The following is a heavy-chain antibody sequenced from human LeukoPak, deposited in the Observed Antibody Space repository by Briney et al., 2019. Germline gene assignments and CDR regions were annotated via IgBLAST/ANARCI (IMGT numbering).Heavy chain of an antibody. CDR1: GLIFSTCG. CDR2: IDYDSSHI. V-gene: IGHV3-21*01. CDR3: ARDPLRYLRVGHYDY. J-gene: IGHJ4*02. D-gene: IGHD3-9*01. Sequence: GGSLRLSCVASGLIFSTCGMHWVRQVPGKGLEWVSSIDYDSSHIYYAASVRGRFTISRDNARNSVYLQMNSLRVEDTAVYYCARDPLRYLRVGHYDYWGQGTLVAVSS.